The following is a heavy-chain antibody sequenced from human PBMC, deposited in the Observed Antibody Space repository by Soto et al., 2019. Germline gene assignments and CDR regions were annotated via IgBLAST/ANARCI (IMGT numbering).Heavy chain of an antibody. CDR3: AKDRYDILTGYTAFDI. CDR2: ISGSGGST. J-gene: IGHJ3*02. D-gene: IGHD3-9*01. CDR1: GFTFSSYA. V-gene: IGHV3-23*01. Sequence: GGSLRLSCAASGFTFSSYAMSWVRQAPGKGLEWVSAISGSGGSTYYADSVKGRFTISRDNSKNTLYLQMNSLRAEDTAVYYCAKDRYDILTGYTAFDIWGQGTMVTVSS.